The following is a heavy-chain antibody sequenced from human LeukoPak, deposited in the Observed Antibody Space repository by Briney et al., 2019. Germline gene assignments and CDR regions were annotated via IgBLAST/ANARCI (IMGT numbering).Heavy chain of an antibody. V-gene: IGHV3-7*03. D-gene: IGHD3-16*01. CDR1: GFTFSNYW. CDR3: ARSRAAVVMGELIPSFYYGMDV. CDR2: IKQDGGER. J-gene: IGHJ6*02. Sequence: GGSLRLSCAASGFTFSNYWMNWVRQVPGKGLEWVATIKQDGGERYYVDSVEGRFTISRDNGKTSVYLQMNSLGADDTAVYYCARSRAAVVMGELIPSFYYGMDVWGQGTTVTVSS.